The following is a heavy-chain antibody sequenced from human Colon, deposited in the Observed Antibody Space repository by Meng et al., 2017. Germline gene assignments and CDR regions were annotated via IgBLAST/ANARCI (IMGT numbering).Heavy chain of an antibody. V-gene: IGHV4-4*02. Sequence: QGQLQEWGPGLVNPSGTLSITFAVSGDSITSSNWRSWVRQAPGKGMEWIGQIDLSGKTDYNPSLKSRVTISLDKSMDQLFLEVYFVTAADTAIYYCARHLGWEFDYWGPGNLVTVSS. CDR2: IDLSGKT. J-gene: IGHJ4*02. CDR3: ARHLGWEFDY. CDR1: GDSITSSNW. D-gene: IGHD6-19*01.